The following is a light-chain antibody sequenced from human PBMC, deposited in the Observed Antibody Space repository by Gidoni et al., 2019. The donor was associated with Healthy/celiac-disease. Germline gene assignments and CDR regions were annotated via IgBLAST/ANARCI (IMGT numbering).Light chain of an antibody. V-gene: IGLV4-69*01. J-gene: IGLJ2*01. Sequence: QLVLTQSPSASASLGASVKLTCTLSSGHSSYAIAWHQQQPEKGPRYLMKLNSDGSHSKGDEIPDRFSGSSSGAERYLTISSLQSEDEADYYCQTWGTGIYVVFGGGTKLTVL. CDR3: QTWGTGIYVV. CDR1: SGHSSYA. CDR2: LNSDGSH.